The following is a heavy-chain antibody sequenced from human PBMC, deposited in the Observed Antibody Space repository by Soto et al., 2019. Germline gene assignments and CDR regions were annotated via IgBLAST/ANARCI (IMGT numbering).Heavy chain of an antibody. CDR1: GGSISSGGYS. CDR3: ARGPPFH. J-gene: IGHJ4*02. CDR2: IYHSGST. Sequence: TLSLTCAVSGGSISSGGYSWSWIRQPPGEGLEWIGYIYHSGSTYYNPSLKSRVTISVDRSKNQFSLKLSSVTAADTAVYYCARGPPFHWGQGTLVTVSS. D-gene: IGHD3-16*01. V-gene: IGHV4-30-2*01.